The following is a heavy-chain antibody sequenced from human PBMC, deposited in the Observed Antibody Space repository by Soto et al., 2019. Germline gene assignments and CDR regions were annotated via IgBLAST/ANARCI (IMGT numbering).Heavy chain of an antibody. V-gene: IGHV3-23*01. CDR2: ISSDGANK. J-gene: IGHJ4*02. CDR3: VSWVSQHFDY. CDR1: GFTFNSRSSHG. Sequence: HPGGSLTLSCAVFGFTFNSRSSHGMSWVRQAPGKGPEWVSTISSDGANKHYAESVKGRFTISKDTSRNTVDLHMNSLGAEDAAMYFCVSWVSQHFDYWGQGILVTVSS. D-gene: IGHD2-8*01.